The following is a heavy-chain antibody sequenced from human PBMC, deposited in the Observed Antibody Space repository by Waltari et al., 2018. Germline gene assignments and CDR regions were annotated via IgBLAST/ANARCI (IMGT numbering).Heavy chain of an antibody. V-gene: IGHV1-58*01. D-gene: IGHD5-18*01. J-gene: IGHJ4*02. CDR2: IVVGSGNT. CDR1: GFTFTSSA. Sequence: QMQLVQSGPVVKKPGTSVKVSCKASGFTFTSSAVQWVRQARGQRLEWIGWIVVGSGNTNYAQKFQERVTITRDMSTSTAYMELSSLRSEDTAVYYCAARGYSYGPTDYWGQGTLVTVSS. CDR3: AARGYSYGPTDY.